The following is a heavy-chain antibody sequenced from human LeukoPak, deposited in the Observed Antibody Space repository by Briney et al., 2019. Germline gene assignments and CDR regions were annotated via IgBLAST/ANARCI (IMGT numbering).Heavy chain of an antibody. J-gene: IGHJ4*02. V-gene: IGHV1-46*01. CDR3: ARDQEGFDY. Sequence: ASVKVSCKASGYTFTSYYMHWVRQAPGQGLEWMGMIYPRDGSTSYAQKFQGRVTVTRDTSTSTVHMELSGLRSENTAVYYCARDQEGFDYWGQGTLVTVSS. CDR2: IYPRDGST. CDR1: GYTFTSYY.